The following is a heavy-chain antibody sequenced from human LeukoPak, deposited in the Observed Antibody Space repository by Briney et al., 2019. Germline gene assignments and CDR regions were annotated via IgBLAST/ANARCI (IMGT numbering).Heavy chain of an antibody. D-gene: IGHD3-22*01. V-gene: IGHV1-18*01. J-gene: IGHJ4*02. CDR3: ARDTGLNYYDSSGYYAY. Sequence: ASVKVSCKASGYTFTSYGISWVRQAPGQGLEWMGWISAYNGNTNYAQKLQGRVTMTTDTSTSTAYMELRSLRSDDTAVYYCARDTGLNYYDSSGYYAYWGQGTLVTVSS. CDR1: GYTFTSYG. CDR2: ISAYNGNT.